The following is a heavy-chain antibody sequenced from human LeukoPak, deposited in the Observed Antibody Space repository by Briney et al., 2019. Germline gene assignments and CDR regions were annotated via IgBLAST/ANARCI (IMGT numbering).Heavy chain of an antibody. CDR2: IKQDGSEK. Sequence: GGSLRLSCAASGFTFSSYWMSWVRQAPGKGLEWVANIKQDGSEKYYVDSVKGRITISRDNAKNSLYLQMNSLRVEDTAVYYCARTENIPVTKTFDYWGQGTLVTVSS. J-gene: IGHJ4*02. CDR1: GFTFSSYW. CDR3: ARTENIPVTKTFDY. D-gene: IGHD4-4*01. V-gene: IGHV3-7*01.